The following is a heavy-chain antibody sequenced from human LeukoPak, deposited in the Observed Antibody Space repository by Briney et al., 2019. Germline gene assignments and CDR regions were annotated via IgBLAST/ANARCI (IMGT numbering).Heavy chain of an antibody. CDR2: IYTSGST. D-gene: IGHD2-21*02. J-gene: IGHJ2*01. CDR1: GGSISSYY. V-gene: IGHV4-4*07. CDR3: ANLPLAYCGGDCYPGGYFDL. Sequence: NTSETLSLTCTVSGGSISSYYWSWIRQPAGKGLEWIGRIYTSGSTNYNPSLKSRVTMSVDTSKNQFSLKLSSVTAADTAVYYCANLPLAYCGGDCYPGGYFDLWGRGTLVTVSS.